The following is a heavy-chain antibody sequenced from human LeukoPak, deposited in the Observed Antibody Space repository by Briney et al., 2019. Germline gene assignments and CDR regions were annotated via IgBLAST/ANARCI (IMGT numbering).Heavy chain of an antibody. CDR1: GGSISSYY. CDR2: IYYSGST. CDR3: ARDHPTPTTGYMDV. Sequence: SETLSLTCTVSGGSISSYYWSWIRQPPGKGLEWIGYIYYSGSTKYNPSFKSRVTVSVDTSKNQFSLKVDSVTAADTAVYYCARDHPTPTTGYMDVWGKGTTVTVSS. V-gene: IGHV4-59*12. J-gene: IGHJ6*03. D-gene: IGHD1-26*01.